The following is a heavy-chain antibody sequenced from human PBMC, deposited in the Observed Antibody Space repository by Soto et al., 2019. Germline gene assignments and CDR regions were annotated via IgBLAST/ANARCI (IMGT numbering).Heavy chain of an antibody. CDR1: GFTFSTFT. CDR3: ARAGSFDL. CDR2: ISGGSETI. J-gene: IGHJ4*02. D-gene: IGHD3-10*01. Sequence: EVQLVESGGGLVQPGGSLRLSCAASGFTFSTFTMSWVRQAPGKGLEWVSYISGGSETIHYADAVKGRFTISRDNAKNSLFLQMNSLRDEDSAIYYCARAGSFDLWGQGTLVTVSP. V-gene: IGHV3-48*02.